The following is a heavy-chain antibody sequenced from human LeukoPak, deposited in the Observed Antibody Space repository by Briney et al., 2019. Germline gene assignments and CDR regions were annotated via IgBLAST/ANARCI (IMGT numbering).Heavy chain of an antibody. CDR2: ISSSGSTI. D-gene: IGHD3-10*01. Sequence: GGSLRLSCAASGFTFSSYEMNWVRQAPGKGLEWVSYISSSGSTIYYADSVKGRFTISRDNSMNTLYLQMNSLRPEDTAVFYCAKDADPWIYYGSGSYYTVAVDYWGQGTLVTVSS. J-gene: IGHJ4*02. V-gene: IGHV3-48*03. CDR3: AKDADPWIYYGSGSYYTVAVDY. CDR1: GFTFSSYE.